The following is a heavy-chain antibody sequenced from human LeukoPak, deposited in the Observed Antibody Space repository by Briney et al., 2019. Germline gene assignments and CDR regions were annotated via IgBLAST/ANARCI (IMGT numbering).Heavy chain of an antibody. Sequence: GGSLRLSCAASGFTFSSYAMSWVRQASGKGLEWVSAISGSGGSTYYADSVKGRFTISRDNSKNTLYLQMSSLRAEDTAVYYCAKLALMDDSSGSYFPHFDYWGQGTLVTVSS. CDR1: GFTFSSYA. CDR2: ISGSGGST. D-gene: IGHD3-22*01. J-gene: IGHJ4*02. CDR3: AKLALMDDSSGSYFPHFDY. V-gene: IGHV3-23*01.